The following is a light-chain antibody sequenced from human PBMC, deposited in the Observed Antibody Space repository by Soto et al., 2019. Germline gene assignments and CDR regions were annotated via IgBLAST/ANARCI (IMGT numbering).Light chain of an antibody. V-gene: IGKV2-28*01. Sequence: DIVMTQSPLSLPVTPGEPASISCRSSQSLLHSNRYTYLDWYLQKPGQSPQLLIYLGSNRASGVPDRFSGSGSGTDFTLKISRVEAEDVGVYYCMQALQTPWTFGQGTKVEIK. CDR2: LGS. J-gene: IGKJ1*01. CDR1: QSLLHSNRYTY. CDR3: MQALQTPWT.